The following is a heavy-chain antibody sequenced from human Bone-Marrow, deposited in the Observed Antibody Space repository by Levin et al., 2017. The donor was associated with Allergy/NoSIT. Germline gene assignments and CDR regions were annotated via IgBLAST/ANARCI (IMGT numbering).Heavy chain of an antibody. CDR2: INHSGST. J-gene: IGHJ4*02. V-gene: IGHV4-34*01. Sequence: SQTLSLTCAVYGGSFSGYYWSWIRQPPGKGLEWIGEINHSGSTNYNPSLKSRVTISVDTSKNQFSLKLSSVTAADTAVYYCAREGSGSYYPCLIYWGQGTLVTVSS. D-gene: IGHD1-26*01. CDR3: AREGSGSYYPCLIY. CDR1: GGSFSGYY.